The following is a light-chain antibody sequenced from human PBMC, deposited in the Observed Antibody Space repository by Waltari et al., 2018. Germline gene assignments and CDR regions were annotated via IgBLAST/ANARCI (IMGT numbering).Light chain of an antibody. J-gene: IGLJ3*02. CDR1: GSNIGAGFD. CDR3: QSYDTSLSVV. V-gene: IGLV1-40*01. CDR2: GST. Sequence: QSVLTQPPSVSGAPGQRVTISCTGSGSNIGAGFDVPWYQQPPRAAPNLLIYGSTSRPLGVPDRFFGSTSGTSASLVIIGLQAEDEGDYYCQSYDTSLSVVFGGGTKLTVL.